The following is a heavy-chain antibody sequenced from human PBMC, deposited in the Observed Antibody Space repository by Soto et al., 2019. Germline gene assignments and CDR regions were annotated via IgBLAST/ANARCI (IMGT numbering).Heavy chain of an antibody. CDR1: GFRFSTW. J-gene: IGHJ4*02. Sequence: EVQLVESGGGVVQPGGSLRLSCAASGFRFSTWMHWVRQGPGKGLEWLSRINSDGSSISYADSVKGRFTVSRDNAKKTLYLQINSLTAEDTAVYYCTRGASGYGNFDHWGQGVLLTVSS. D-gene: IGHD5-12*01. V-gene: IGHV3-74*01. CDR2: INSDGSSI. CDR3: TRGASGYGNFDH.